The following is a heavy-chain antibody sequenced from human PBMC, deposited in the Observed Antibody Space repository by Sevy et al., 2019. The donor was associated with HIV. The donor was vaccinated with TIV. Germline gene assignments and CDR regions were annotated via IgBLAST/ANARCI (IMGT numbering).Heavy chain of an antibody. CDR3: ARGITVTTIGYYYYYYGMDV. V-gene: IGHV4-34*01. CDR2: INHSGST. J-gene: IGHJ6*02. CDR1: GGSFSGYY. D-gene: IGHD4-4*01. Sequence: SESLSLTCAVYGGSFSGYYWSWIRQPPGKGLEWIGEINHSGSTNYNSSIKSRVTISVDTSKNQFSLKLSSVTAADTAVYYCARGITVTTIGYYYYYYGMDVWGQGTTVTVSS.